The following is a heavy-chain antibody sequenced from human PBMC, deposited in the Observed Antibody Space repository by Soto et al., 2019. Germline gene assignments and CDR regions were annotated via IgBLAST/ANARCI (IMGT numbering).Heavy chain of an antibody. D-gene: IGHD6-13*01. Sequence: PGGSLRLSCAASGFTFSSHWMHWVRQAPGKGLMWVSRVNGGGSSTNYADSVKGRFTISRDNAKSTLYLEMSSLRAEDTALYYCARGTFWYDYWGQGILVTVSS. CDR3: ARGTFWYDY. CDR1: GFTFSSHW. V-gene: IGHV3-74*01. J-gene: IGHJ4*02. CDR2: VNGGGSST.